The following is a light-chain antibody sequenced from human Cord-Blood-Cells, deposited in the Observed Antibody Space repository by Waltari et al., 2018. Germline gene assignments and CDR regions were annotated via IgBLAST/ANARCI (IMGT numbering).Light chain of an antibody. CDR2: SNN. CDR3: AAWDDSLNGVV. Sequence: QSVLTQPPSASGTPGQRVTISCSGSSSNIGSNTVNWYQQLPGTAPKLLIYSNNHRPSGVPDLFSGSKSGTSASLAISRLQSEDEADYYCAAWDDSLNGVVFGGGTKLTVL. J-gene: IGLJ2*01. V-gene: IGLV1-44*01. CDR1: SSNIGSNT.